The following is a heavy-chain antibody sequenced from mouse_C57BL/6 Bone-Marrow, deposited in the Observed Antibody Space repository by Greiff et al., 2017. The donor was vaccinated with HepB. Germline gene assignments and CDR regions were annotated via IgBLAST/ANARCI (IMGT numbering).Heavy chain of an antibody. J-gene: IGHJ2*01. D-gene: IGHD1-1*01. CDR1: GFTFSDYY. CDR3: ARGDYYGSARDYFDY. V-gene: IGHV5-16*01. Sequence: EVQVVESEGGLVQPGSSMKLSCTASGFTFSDYYMAWVRQVPEKGLEWVANINYDGSSTYYLDSLKSRFIISRDNAKNILYLQMSSLKSEDTATYYCARGDYYGSARDYFDYWGQGTTLTVSS. CDR2: INYDGSST.